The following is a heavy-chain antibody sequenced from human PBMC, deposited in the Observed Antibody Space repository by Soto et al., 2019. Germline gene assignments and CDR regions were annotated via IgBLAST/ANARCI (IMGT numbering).Heavy chain of an antibody. CDR1: GFTFSSYA. V-gene: IGHV3-23*01. Sequence: GGSLRLSCAASGFTFSSYAMSWVRQAPGKGLEWVSAISGSGGSTYYADSVKGRFTISRDNSKNTLYLQMNSLRAEDTAVYYCAKVPPYSYGYYYYYGMDVWGQGTTVTVSS. D-gene: IGHD5-18*01. CDR3: AKVPPYSYGYYYYYGMDV. J-gene: IGHJ6*02. CDR2: ISGSGGST.